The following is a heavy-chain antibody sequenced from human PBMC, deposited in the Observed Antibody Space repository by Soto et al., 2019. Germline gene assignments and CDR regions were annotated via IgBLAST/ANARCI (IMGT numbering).Heavy chain of an antibody. V-gene: IGHV3-30-3*01. Sequence: GGSLRLSCAASGFTFSSYAMHWVRQAPGKGLEWVAVISYDGSNKYYADSVKGRFTISRDNSKNTLYLQMNSLRAEDTAVYYCARSGYCTNGVCYRYYYYGMDVWGQGTTVTVSS. CDR1: GFTFSSYA. D-gene: IGHD2-8*01. CDR2: ISYDGSNK. J-gene: IGHJ6*02. CDR3: ARSGYCTNGVCYRYYYYGMDV.